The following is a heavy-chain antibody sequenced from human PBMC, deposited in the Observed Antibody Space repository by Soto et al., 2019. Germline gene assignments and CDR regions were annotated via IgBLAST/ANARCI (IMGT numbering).Heavy chain of an antibody. CDR3: ARSPRSSPYFDD. Sequence: PXESLKISCQCSGYTFSNFWLGWVRQLPGKGLDWMGIIYPGDHETRYSPSFHGKVTISADKSINTAYLQWNSLEASDTAFYFCARSPRSSPYFDDWGQGALVTVSS. J-gene: IGHJ4*02. V-gene: IGHV5-51*01. CDR2: IYPGDHET. CDR1: GYTFSNFW. D-gene: IGHD6-13*01.